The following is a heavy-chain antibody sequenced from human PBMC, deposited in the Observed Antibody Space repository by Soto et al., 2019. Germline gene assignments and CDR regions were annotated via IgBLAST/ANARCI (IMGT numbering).Heavy chain of an antibody. CDR3: VRQTTPQYCSSASCYDWSWFGY. J-gene: IGHJ5*01. CDR2: IDPSDSDT. Sequence: GQSLKISGNGSGYSFTSYWIGWLRQMPWKVLEWMVIIDPSDSDTRYSPSFQGQVTISADKSISTAYLQWSSLKDSHTVMYYCVRQTTPQYCSSASCYDWSWFGYWGQGTLVTVSS. CDR1: GYSFTSYW. V-gene: IGHV5-51*01. D-gene: IGHD2-2*01.